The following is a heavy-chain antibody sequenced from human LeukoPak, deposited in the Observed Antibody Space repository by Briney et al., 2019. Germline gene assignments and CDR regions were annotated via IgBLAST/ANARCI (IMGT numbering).Heavy chain of an antibody. CDR3: ARDCSGGSCYSVGFDY. D-gene: IGHD2-15*01. J-gene: IGHJ4*02. CDR2: IIPIFGTA. Sequence: SVKVSCKASGGTFISYAISWVRQAPGQGLEWMGGIIPIFGTANYAQKLQGRVTMTTDTSTSTAYMELRSLRSDDTAVYYCARDCSGGSCYSVGFDYWGQGTLVTVSS. V-gene: IGHV1-69*05. CDR1: GGTFISYA.